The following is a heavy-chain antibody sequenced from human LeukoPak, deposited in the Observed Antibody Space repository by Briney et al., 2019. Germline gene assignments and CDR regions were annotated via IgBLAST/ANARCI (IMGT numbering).Heavy chain of an antibody. J-gene: IGHJ4*02. D-gene: IGHD1-26*01. CDR2: IAASGTT. Sequence: SETLSLTCSVSGGSIESYYWSWIRQPPGKGLEFIGYIAASGTTKHNPSLKSRVTLSMDTSKNQFSLKLRSVTAADTAVYYCARLGSYLADYWGQGTLVTVSS. CDR3: ARLGSYLADY. CDR1: GGSIESYY. V-gene: IGHV4-4*08.